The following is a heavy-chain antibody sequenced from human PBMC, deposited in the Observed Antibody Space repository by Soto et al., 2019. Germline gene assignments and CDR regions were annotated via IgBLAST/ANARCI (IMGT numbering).Heavy chain of an antibody. CDR2: IYTSGST. D-gene: IGHD6-13*01. CDR3: ARDRYSSSWYPYAFDI. CDR1: GGSISSYY. Sequence: LSLTCTVSGGSISSYYWSWIRQPAGKGLEWIGRIYTSGSTNYNPSLKSRVTMSVDTSKNQFSLKLSSVTAADTAVYYCARDRYSSSWYPYAFDIWGQGTMVTVSS. V-gene: IGHV4-4*07. J-gene: IGHJ3*02.